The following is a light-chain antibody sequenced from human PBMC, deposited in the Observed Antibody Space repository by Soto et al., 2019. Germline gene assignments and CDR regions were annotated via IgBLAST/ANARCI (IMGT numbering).Light chain of an antibody. CDR1: QSVSNNY. V-gene: IGKV3-20*01. J-gene: IGKJ1*01. CDR2: GAS. CDR3: QQYGSPGT. Sequence: EIVWTQSPGTLSLSPGERATLSCRASQSVSNNYLAWYQQKPGQAPRLLIYGASNRATGIPDRFSGSGSGTDSTLTIRRLEPEDFAVYYCQQYGSPGTFGQGTKVDIK.